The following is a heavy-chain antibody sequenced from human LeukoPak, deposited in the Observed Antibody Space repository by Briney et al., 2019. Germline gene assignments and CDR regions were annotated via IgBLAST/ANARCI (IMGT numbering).Heavy chain of an antibody. CDR2: ISGYNGNT. CDR1: GYTFTRYG. CDR3: ARDSLYYGSGSYLGFDP. V-gene: IGHV1-18*01. Sequence: ASVKVSCKASGYTFTRYGISWVRQAPGQGLEWMGWISGYNGNTNYAERLQGRVTMTTDTSTSTVYMELRSLRSDDTAVYYCARDSLYYGSGSYLGFDPWGQGTLVTVSS. D-gene: IGHD3-10*01. J-gene: IGHJ5*02.